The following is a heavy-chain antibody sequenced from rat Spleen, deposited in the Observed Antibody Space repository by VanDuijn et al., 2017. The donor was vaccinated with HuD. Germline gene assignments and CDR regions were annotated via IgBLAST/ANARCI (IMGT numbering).Heavy chain of an antibody. CDR3: GTQYYGYERFAY. J-gene: IGHJ3*01. CDR1: GFTFSDYG. D-gene: IGHD1-7*01. V-gene: IGHV5-34*01. CDR2: ISPSSGTI. Sequence: EVQLVESGGGLVQPGRSLKLSCVASGFTFSDYGMSWIRQAPGKGLEWVAYISPSSGTIYYADTVKGLFTISRDNAKNTPYLQLSSLRSQATALYYCGTQYYGYERFAYTGQGNLVTVSS.